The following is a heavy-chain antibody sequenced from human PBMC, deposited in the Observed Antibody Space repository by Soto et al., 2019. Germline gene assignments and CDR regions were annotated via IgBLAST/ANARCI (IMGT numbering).Heavy chain of an antibody. CDR1: GYTFINYG. CDR2: ISDYNGNT. Sequence: QVQLVQSGAEVKKPGASVKVSCKASGYTFINYGITWVRQAPGQGLEWMGWISDYNGNTYYGKKFQGRVTMTTDTSTRTAYMELKSLGSDDTAVYYCAREGYYSGSGTYSPPRYYGMDVWGQGTTVTVSS. D-gene: IGHD3-10*01. J-gene: IGHJ6*02. V-gene: IGHV1-18*01. CDR3: AREGYYSGSGTYSPPRYYGMDV.